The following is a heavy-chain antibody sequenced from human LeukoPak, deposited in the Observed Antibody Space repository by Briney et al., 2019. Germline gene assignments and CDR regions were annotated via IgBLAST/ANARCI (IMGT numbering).Heavy chain of an antibody. D-gene: IGHD3-10*01. Sequence: SSETLSLTCTVSGGSISSYYWSWIRQPAGKGLEWIGRIYSSGNTNYNPSLKSRVTVSVDTSKNQFSLKLSSVTAADTAVYCCARTITMVRGVSMDVWGQGTTVTVSS. V-gene: IGHV4-4*07. CDR2: IYSSGNT. CDR1: GGSISSYY. J-gene: IGHJ6*02. CDR3: ARTITMVRGVSMDV.